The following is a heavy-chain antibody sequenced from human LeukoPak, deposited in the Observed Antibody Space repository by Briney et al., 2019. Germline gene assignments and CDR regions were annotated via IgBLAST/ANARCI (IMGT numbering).Heavy chain of an antibody. D-gene: IGHD1-7*01. CDR3: ARGRGTGTTSWFDP. CDR2: INHSGRT. Sequence: SETLSLTCAVYGGSFSGYYWSWIRQPPGKGLEWIGEINHSGRTNYNPSLKSRVTISVDTSKNKYSLKLSSVTAADTAVYYCARGRGTGTTSWFDPWGQGTLVTVST. J-gene: IGHJ5*02. CDR1: GGSFSGYY. V-gene: IGHV4-34*01.